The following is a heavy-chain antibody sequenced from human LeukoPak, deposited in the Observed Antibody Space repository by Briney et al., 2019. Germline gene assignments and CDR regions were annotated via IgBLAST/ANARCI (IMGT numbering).Heavy chain of an antibody. Sequence: ASVKVSCKASGYTFSDHYIHWMRQAPGQGLEWMGWINPNNGGTNYAQKFQGRVTMTRDTSIATAYMELNRLRSDDTAIYYCAGGIASYSSSYFDYWGQGALVTVSS. D-gene: IGHD1-26*01. CDR1: GYTFSDHY. CDR2: INPNNGGT. V-gene: IGHV1-2*02. CDR3: AGGIASYSSSYFDY. J-gene: IGHJ4*02.